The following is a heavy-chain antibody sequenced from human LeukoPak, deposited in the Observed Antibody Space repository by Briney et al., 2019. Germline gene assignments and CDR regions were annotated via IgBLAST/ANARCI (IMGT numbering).Heavy chain of an antibody. CDR2: ISGSGGST. V-gene: IGHV3-23*01. CDR1: GFTFSSYA. Sequence: GGSLRLSCAASGFTFSSYAMSWVRQAPGKGLEWVSAISGSGGSTYYADSVKGRFTISRDNSKSTLYLQMNSLRAEDTAVYYCAKDRSPYYGDYGGYWGQGTLVTVSS. J-gene: IGHJ4*02. D-gene: IGHD4-17*01. CDR3: AKDRSPYYGDYGGY.